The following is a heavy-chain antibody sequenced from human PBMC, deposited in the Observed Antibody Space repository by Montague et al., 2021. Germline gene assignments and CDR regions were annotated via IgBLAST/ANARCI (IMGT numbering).Heavy chain of an antibody. CDR1: GGSTTTSNYY. V-gene: IGHV4-39*01. CDR3: ATQTMVSPYFDY. Sequence: SETLSLTCAVSGGSTTTSNYYWGWIRPPLGKGLEWIVNDYYSGSTNYNPTLKSRVTIFIDTSKKKFTLKSTSVTAADTAVYFCATQTMVSPYFDYWGQGTRVTVSS. CDR2: DYYSGST. J-gene: IGHJ4*02. D-gene: IGHD1-1*01.